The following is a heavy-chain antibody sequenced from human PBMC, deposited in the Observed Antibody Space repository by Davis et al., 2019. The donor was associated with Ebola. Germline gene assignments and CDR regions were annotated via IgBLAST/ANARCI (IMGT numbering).Heavy chain of an antibody. CDR3: AKDDNHRSGWYYNYYGMDV. CDR1: GFTVSSNY. D-gene: IGHD6-19*01. CDR2: ISGSGGST. V-gene: IGHV3-23*01. Sequence: GESLKISCAASGFTVSSNYMSWVRQAPGKGLEWVSAISGSGGSTYYADSVKGRFTISRDNSKNTLYLQMNSLRAEDTAVYYCAKDDNHRSGWYYNYYGMDVWGKGTTVTVSS. J-gene: IGHJ6*04.